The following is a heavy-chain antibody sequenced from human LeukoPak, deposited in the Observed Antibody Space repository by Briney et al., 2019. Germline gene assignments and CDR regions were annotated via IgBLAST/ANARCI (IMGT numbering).Heavy chain of an antibody. CDR1: GFTFSSYA. D-gene: IGHD3-3*01. V-gene: IGHV3-74*01. Sequence: GGSLRLSCAASGFTFSSYAMSWVRQAPGKGLVWVSRINTDGSSTSYADSVKGRFTISRDNAKNTLYLQMNSLRAEDTAVYYCARGVVMPDYWGQGTLVTVSS. J-gene: IGHJ4*02. CDR3: ARGVVMPDY. CDR2: INTDGSST.